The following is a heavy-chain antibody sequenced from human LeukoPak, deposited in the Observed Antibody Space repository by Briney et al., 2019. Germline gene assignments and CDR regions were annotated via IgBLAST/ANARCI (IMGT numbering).Heavy chain of an antibody. Sequence: GESLKISFKGSGYGFTSYWIGWVRQRPGKGMEWMGIIYPGDSDTRYSPSFQGQVTISADKSISTAYLQWSSLKASDTAMYYCARVRSSSWYSYFDYWGQGTLVTVSS. CDR1: GYGFTSYW. CDR3: ARVRSSSWYSYFDY. J-gene: IGHJ4*02. D-gene: IGHD6-13*01. CDR2: IYPGDSDT. V-gene: IGHV5-51*01.